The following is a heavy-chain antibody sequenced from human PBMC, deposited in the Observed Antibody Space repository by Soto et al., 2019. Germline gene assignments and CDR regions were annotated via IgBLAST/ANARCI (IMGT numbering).Heavy chain of an antibody. Sequence: QVRLVQSGAEVKKPGASMRVSCKVSGYTLNELSLHWVRQAPGKGLEWMGVVDPEDGKTIYAQRFQGRVTMAEDTSTDTAYMDLSSLRSEDTAIYYCATGRTRIRFREGHGVHAFEFWGQGTMVTVSS. D-gene: IGHD2-21*01. CDR3: ATGRTRIRFREGHGVHAFEF. CDR1: GYTLNELS. CDR2: VDPEDGKT. J-gene: IGHJ3*01. V-gene: IGHV1-24*01.